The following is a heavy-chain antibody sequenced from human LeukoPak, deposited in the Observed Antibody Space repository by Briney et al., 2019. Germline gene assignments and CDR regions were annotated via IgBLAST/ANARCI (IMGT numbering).Heavy chain of an antibody. CDR1: RFAFSSYA. Sequence: GGTLRLSCAASRFAFSSYAMTWVRQAPGKGLEWVSKISDSGGSRYYADSVKGRFTISRDNSKNTLYLHVKSLSAEDTAVYYCATPYDSTSYYPLTYWGQGTLVTVSS. J-gene: IGHJ4*02. V-gene: IGHV3-23*01. D-gene: IGHD3-22*01. CDR3: ATPYDSTSYYPLTY. CDR2: ISDSGGSR.